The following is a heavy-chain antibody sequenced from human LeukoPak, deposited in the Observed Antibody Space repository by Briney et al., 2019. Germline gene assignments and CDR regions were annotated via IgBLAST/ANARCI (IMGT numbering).Heavy chain of an antibody. J-gene: IGHJ4*02. V-gene: IGHV3-30*04. CDR2: TSYDGTNK. D-gene: IGHD3-10*01. CDR1: GFTFSSYT. CDR3: TRKSLWFKYYDY. Sequence: GGSLRLSCAASGFTFSSYTMHWVRQAPGKGLEWVAATSYDGTNKYYAESVKGRFTISRDNSKNTLYLQMNSLRVEDTAVYFCTRKSLWFKYYDYWGQGMLVTVSS.